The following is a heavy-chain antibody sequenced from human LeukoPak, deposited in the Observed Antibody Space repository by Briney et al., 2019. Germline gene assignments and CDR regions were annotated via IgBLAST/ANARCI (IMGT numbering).Heavy chain of an antibody. CDR3: AKEHITMIRGVIGTFDY. Sequence: GGSLRLSCAASGFTFDDYAMHWVRQAPGKGLEWVSGISWNSGSIGYADSVKGRFTISRHNSKNTLYLQMDSLRAEDTAVYYCAKEHITMIRGVIGTFDYWGQGTLVTVSS. CDR1: GFTFDDYA. J-gene: IGHJ4*02. CDR2: ISWNSGSI. D-gene: IGHD3-10*01. V-gene: IGHV3-9*01.